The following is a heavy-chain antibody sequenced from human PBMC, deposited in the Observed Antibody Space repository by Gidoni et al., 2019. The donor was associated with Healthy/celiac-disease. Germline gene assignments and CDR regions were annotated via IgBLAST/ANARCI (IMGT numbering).Heavy chain of an antibody. D-gene: IGHD3-16*01. Sequence: EVQLLESGGGLVQPGGSLRLSCAASGFTFISYAMSWVRQAPGKGLEWVAAISGSGGSTYYADSVKGRFTISRDNSKNTLYLQMNSLRAEDTAVYYCAKDLGRGILGYWGQGTLVTVSS. CDR1: GFTFISYA. V-gene: IGHV3-23*01. CDR3: AKDLGRGILGY. CDR2: ISGSGGST. J-gene: IGHJ4*02.